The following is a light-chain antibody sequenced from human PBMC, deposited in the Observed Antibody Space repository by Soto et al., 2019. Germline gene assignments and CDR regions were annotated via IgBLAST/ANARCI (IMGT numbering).Light chain of an antibody. CDR2: RNN. Sequence: QSVLTQLPSVSGAPGQRVTTSCTGSSSNIGAGYDVHWYQQLPGTAPKLVIFRNNNRPSGVPDRFSGSKSGTSASLAITGLQAEDEADYYCQSFETSLSVGVFGGGTKVTVL. CDR1: SSNIGAGYD. J-gene: IGLJ3*02. V-gene: IGLV1-40*01. CDR3: QSFETSLSVGV.